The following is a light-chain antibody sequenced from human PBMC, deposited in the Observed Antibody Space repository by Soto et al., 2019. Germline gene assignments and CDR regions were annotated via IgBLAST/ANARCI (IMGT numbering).Light chain of an antibody. J-gene: IGKJ5*01. CDR1: QSVRSTY. V-gene: IGKV3-20*01. CDR2: GAS. Sequence: EIVLTQSPGTLSLSPGERATLSCRASQSVRSTYLAWYQQKPGQAPRLLIHGASSRATGIPDRFSGSGSGTDFPLTISRLEPKDFAVYSCQQYGSSLSITFGQGTRREIK. CDR3: QQYGSSLSIT.